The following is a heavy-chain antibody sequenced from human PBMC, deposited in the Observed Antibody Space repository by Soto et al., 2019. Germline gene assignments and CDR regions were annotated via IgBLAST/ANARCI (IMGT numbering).Heavy chain of an antibody. CDR3: ARETAMVTKFDY. CDR1: GFTFSSYE. Sequence: EVQLVESGGGLVQPGGSLRLSCAASGFTFSSYEMNWVRQAPGKGLEWVSYISSSGSTIYYADSVKGRFTISRDNAKNSLYLQMNSLRAEDTAVYYCARETAMVTKFDYWGQGTLVTVSS. CDR2: ISSSGSTI. J-gene: IGHJ4*02. D-gene: IGHD5-18*01. V-gene: IGHV3-48*03.